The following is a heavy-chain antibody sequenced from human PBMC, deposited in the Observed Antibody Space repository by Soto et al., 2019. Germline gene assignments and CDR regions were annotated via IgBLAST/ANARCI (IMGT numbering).Heavy chain of an antibody. CDR3: AREPLNYYDSSGPNYYGMDV. D-gene: IGHD3-22*01. CDR1: GGSISSSNW. Sequence: TSETLSLTCAVSGGSISSSNWWGWVRQPPGKGLEWIGEIYHSGSTNYNPSLKSRVTISVDKSKNQFSLKLSSVTAADTAVYYCAREPLNYYDSSGPNYYGMDVWGQGTTVTVSS. CDR2: IYHSGST. V-gene: IGHV4-4*02. J-gene: IGHJ6*02.